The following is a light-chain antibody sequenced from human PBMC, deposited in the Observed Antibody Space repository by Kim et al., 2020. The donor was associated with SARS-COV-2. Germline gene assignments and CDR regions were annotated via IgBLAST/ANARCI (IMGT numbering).Light chain of an antibody. CDR1: PSVSSY. CDR2: DAS. V-gene: IGKV3-11*01. CDR3: QHRSNWPTLT. J-gene: IGKJ4*01. Sequence: EIVLTQSPATLSLSPGERATLSCRASPSVSSYLAWYQQKPGQAPRLLIYDASNRATGIPARFSGSGSGTDFTLTISSLEPEDFAVYYCQHRSNWPTLTFGGGTKVDIK.